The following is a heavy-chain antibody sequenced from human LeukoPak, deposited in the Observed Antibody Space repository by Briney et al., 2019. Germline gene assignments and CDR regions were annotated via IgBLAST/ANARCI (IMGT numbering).Heavy chain of an antibody. CDR2: ISAYNGNT. CDR3: ARDRGIVVVPAAMFDY. CDR1: GYTFTSYG. V-gene: IGHV1-18*01. Sequence: GASVKVSCKASGYTFTSYGISWVRQAPGQGLECMGWISAYNGNTNYAQRLQGRVTMTTDTSTSTAYMELRSLRSDDTAVYYCARDRGIVVVPAAMFDYWGQGTLVTVSS. J-gene: IGHJ4*02. D-gene: IGHD2-2*01.